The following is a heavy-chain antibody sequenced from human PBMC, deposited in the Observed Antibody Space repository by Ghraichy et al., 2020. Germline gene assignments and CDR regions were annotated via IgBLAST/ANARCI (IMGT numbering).Heavy chain of an antibody. CDR2: ISSTSGYI. CDR1: GFTFSSYD. V-gene: IGHV3-21*06. CDR3: AQYCSSSNSFDVLDI. D-gene: IGHD2-2*01. Sequence: GGSLRLSCAASGFTFSSYDMNWVRQAPGKGLEWVSFISSTSGYIYYADSMKGRFTISRDNAKSSLYLQMNSLRAEDTAVYYCAQYCSSSNSFDVLDIWGQGTMVTVSS. J-gene: IGHJ3*02.